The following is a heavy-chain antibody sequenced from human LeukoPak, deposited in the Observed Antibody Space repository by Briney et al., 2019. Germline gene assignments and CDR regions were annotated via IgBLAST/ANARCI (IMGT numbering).Heavy chain of an antibody. CDR1: GVSMYVSNW. V-gene: IGHV4-4*02. CDR3: TKGGGSLAW. CDR2: INHSASD. Sequence: SGTLSFNSAVSGVSMYVSNWWPWVRQHPGKGLEWIGEINHSASDTYNPSLKILVTIAVYTSTNHFSLNRRTVNAADMAVCSSTKGGGSLAWWGHGTLVTVSS. D-gene: IGHD2-15*01. J-gene: IGHJ4*01.